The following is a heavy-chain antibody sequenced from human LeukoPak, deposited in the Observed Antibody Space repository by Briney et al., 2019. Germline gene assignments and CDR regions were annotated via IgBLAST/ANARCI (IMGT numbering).Heavy chain of an antibody. Sequence: GESLKISCKGSGYSFTSYWIGWVRQMPGKGLKWMGIIYPGDSDTRYSPSFQGQVTISADKSISTAYLQWSSLKASDTAMYYCARLGRGRDGYNYADYWGQGTLVTVSS. CDR3: ARLGRGRDGYNYADY. CDR1: GYSFTSYW. V-gene: IGHV5-51*01. J-gene: IGHJ4*02. CDR2: IYPGDSDT. D-gene: IGHD5-24*01.